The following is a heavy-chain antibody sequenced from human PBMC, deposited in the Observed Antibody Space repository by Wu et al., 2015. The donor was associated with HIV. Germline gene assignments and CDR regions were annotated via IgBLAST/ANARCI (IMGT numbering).Heavy chain of an antibody. V-gene: IGHV1-18*01. CDR3: ARTYCSSTTCYFPDGYFDL. D-gene: IGHD2-2*01. CDR1: GYTFSSYG. J-gene: IGHJ2*01. Sequence: QVQLVQSGAEVKKPGASVKVSCKASGYTFSSYGISWVRQAPGQGLEWMGWISAYNGNTNYAQKLQDRVTMTTDTSTSTAYMELRSLRSDDTAVYHCARTYCSSTTCYFPDGYFDLWGRGTWSLSPQ. CDR2: ISAYNGNT.